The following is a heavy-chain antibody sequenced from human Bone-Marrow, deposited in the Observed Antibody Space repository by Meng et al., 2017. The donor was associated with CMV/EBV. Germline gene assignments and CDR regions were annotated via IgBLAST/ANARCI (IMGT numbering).Heavy chain of an antibody. CDR1: GFPFSSQA. CDR2: ISGSGGST. V-gene: IGHV3-23*01. CDR3: ARVDWSGYPGGFFDY. J-gene: IGHJ4*02. Sequence: VQALEAWGVVVPPGGSVRLSCAALGFPFSSQAMSWVRQAPGKGLEWVSAISGSGGSTYYADSVKGRFTISRDNSKNTLYLQMNSLRAEDTAVYYCARVDWSGYPGGFFDYWGQGTLVTVSS. D-gene: IGHD3-3*01.